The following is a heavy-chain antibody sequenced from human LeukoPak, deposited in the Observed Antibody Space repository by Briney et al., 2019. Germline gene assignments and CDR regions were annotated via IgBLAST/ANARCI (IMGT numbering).Heavy chain of an antibody. V-gene: IGHV3-30*02. D-gene: IGHD1-26*01. Sequence: GVSLRLSCAASGFTFIGYGMHWVRQAPGKGLEWVAFIRYDGSNKYYADSVKGRFTISRDNSKNTLYLQMNSLRAEDTAVYYCAKDTAPGSIVGATEYFDYWGQGTLVTVSS. CDR1: GFTFIGYG. J-gene: IGHJ4*02. CDR3: AKDTAPGSIVGATEYFDY. CDR2: IRYDGSNK.